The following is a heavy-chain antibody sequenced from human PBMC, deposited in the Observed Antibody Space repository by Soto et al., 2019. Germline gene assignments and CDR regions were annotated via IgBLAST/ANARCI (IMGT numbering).Heavy chain of an antibody. CDR2: IYYSGST. D-gene: IGHD6-13*01. Sequence: SETLSLTCTVSGGSLSSGDYYWRWLRQPPGKVLEWIGYIYYSGSTYYNPSLKSRVTISVDTSKNQFSLKLSSVTAADTAVYYCASTQVLRIAADFYFDYWGQGTLVTVSS. V-gene: IGHV4-30-4*01. CDR3: ASTQVLRIAADFYFDY. CDR1: GGSLSSGDYY. J-gene: IGHJ4*02.